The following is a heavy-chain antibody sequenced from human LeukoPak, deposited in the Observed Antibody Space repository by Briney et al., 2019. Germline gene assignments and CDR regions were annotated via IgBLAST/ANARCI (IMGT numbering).Heavy chain of an antibody. CDR3: ARVDSDDFWSGYYIGNWFDP. V-gene: IGHV3-7*01. D-gene: IGHD3-3*01. J-gene: IGHJ5*02. CDR1: GFTFSSYS. Sequence: GGSLRLSCAASGFTFSSYSMSWVRQAPGKGLEWVANIKQDGSEKYYVDSVKGRFTISRDNAKNSLYLQMNSLRAEDTAVYYCARVDSDDFWSGYYIGNWFDPWGQGTLVTVSS. CDR2: IKQDGSEK.